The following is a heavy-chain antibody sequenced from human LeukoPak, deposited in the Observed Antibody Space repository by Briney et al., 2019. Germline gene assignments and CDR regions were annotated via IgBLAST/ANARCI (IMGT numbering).Heavy chain of an antibody. Sequence: SETLSLTCAVYGGSFCGYYWSWIPHPPGKGREWIGEINHSGSTNYNPSLKSRVTISVDTSKNQFSLKLSSVTAADTAVYYCARGLSHSGYDSYFYFGYWGQGTLVTVSS. D-gene: IGHD5-12*01. V-gene: IGHV4-34*01. CDR3: ARGLSHSGYDSYFYFGY. CDR2: INHSGST. J-gene: IGHJ4*02. CDR1: GGSFCGYY.